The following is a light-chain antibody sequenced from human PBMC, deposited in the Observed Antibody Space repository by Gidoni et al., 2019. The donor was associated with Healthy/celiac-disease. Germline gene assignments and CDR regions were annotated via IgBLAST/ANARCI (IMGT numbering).Light chain of an antibody. V-gene: IGKV3-11*01. J-gene: IGKJ2*01. Sequence: EIVLTQSPATLSLSPGERATLSCRASQRVSSYLAWYQQKPGQAPRLLIDDASNRATGIPARCSGSGSGTDFTLTSSSLEPEDFAVYYWQQRSNWPYTFGQGTKLEIK. CDR1: QRVSSY. CDR2: DAS. CDR3: QQRSNWPYT.